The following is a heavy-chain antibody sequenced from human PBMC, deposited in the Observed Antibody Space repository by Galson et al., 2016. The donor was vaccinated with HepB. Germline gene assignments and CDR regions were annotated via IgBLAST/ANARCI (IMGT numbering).Heavy chain of an antibody. CDR2: LSGSGRDT. CDR1: GFTFSGFA. V-gene: IGHV3-23*01. J-gene: IGHJ2*01. D-gene: IGHD4-23*01. CDR3: VKGGSGFYGGSLDV. Sequence: SLRLSCAASGFTFSGFAMSWVRQAPGKGLEWVSALSGSGRDTYYADSVKGRFSIPRDNSKDTLYLQMNSLRAGDTALYYCVKGGSGFYGGSLDVWGRGTLVTVSS.